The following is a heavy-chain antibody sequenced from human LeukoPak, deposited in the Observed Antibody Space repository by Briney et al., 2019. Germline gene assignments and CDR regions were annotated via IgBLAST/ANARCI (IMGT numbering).Heavy chain of an antibody. D-gene: IGHD3-10*01. CDR3: AKGPRYYGSGSYYDMARETHSDY. Sequence: GGSLRLSCAAPGFTFSGYAMSGGRQAPGKGRWWGSAISGSGVSTYYADSVKGRFTISRDNSKNTLYLQMNSLRAEDTAVYYCAKGPRYYGSGSYYDMARETHSDYWGQGTLVTVSS. CDR2: ISGSGVST. V-gene: IGHV3-23*01. CDR1: GFTFSGYA. J-gene: IGHJ4*02.